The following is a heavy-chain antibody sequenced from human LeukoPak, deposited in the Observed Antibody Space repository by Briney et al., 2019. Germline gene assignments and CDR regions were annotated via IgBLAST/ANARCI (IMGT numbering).Heavy chain of an antibody. CDR3: ARDNSVGETAWWFDP. J-gene: IGHJ5*02. CDR2: IIPIFGTA. CDR1: GGTFSSYA. V-gene: IGHV1-69*13. Sequence: RASVKVSCKAPGGTFSSYAISWVRQAPGQGLEWMGGIIPIFGTANYAQKSQGRVTITADESTSTAYMELSSLRSEDTAVYYCARDNSVGETAWWFDPWGQGTLVTVSS. D-gene: IGHD1-26*01.